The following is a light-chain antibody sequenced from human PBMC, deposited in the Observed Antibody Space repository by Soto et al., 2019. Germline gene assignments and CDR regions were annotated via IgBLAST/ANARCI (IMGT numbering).Light chain of an antibody. CDR1: QSVGSRF. Sequence: EIVLTQSPGTLSLSPGERATRSCRASQSVGSRFLAWYQQRPGQAPRVLIYDASNRATGIPVRFSGSGSGTDFTLTISSLEPEDFAVYYCQQRSNWPITFGQGTRLEIK. V-gene: IGKV3-11*01. CDR2: DAS. J-gene: IGKJ5*01. CDR3: QQRSNWPIT.